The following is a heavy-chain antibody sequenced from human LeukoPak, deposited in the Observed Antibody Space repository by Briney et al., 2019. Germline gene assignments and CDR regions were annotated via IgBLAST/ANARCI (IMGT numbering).Heavy chain of an antibody. CDR3: ARGSSIAAADPHNWFDP. D-gene: IGHD6-13*01. Sequence: TLSETLSLTCTVSGGSISSYYWSWIRQPPGKGLEWIGYIYYSGSTNYNPSLKSRVTISVDTSKNQFSLKLSSVTAADTGIYYCARGSSIAAADPHNWFDPWGQGTLVTVSS. J-gene: IGHJ5*02. CDR1: GGSISSYY. CDR2: IYYSGST. V-gene: IGHV4-59*01.